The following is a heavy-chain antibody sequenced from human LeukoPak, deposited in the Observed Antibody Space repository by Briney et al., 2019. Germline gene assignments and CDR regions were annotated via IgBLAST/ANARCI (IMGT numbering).Heavy chain of an antibody. J-gene: IGHJ6*02. D-gene: IGHD3-10*01. CDR2: MNPNSGNT. V-gene: IGHV1-8*01. Sequence: ASVTVSFKASGYTFTSYDINWVRQATGQGLEWMGWMNPNSGNTGYAQKFQGRVTMTRNTSISTAYMELSSLRSEDTAVYYCARGMVRGVNRYYYYYGMDVWGQGTTVTVSS. CDR3: ARGMVRGVNRYYYYYGMDV. CDR1: GYTFTSYD.